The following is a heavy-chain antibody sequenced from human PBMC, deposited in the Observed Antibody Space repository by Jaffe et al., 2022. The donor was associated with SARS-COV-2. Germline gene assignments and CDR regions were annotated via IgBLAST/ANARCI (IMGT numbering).Heavy chain of an antibody. D-gene: IGHD3-16*01. J-gene: IGHJ4*02. V-gene: IGHV3-7*01. CDR2: IKQDGSEK. CDR1: GFTFSSYW. Sequence: EVQLVESGGGLVQPGGSLRLSCAASGFTFSSYWMSWVRQAPGKGLEWVANIKQDGSEKYYVDSVKGRFTISRDNAKNSLYLQMNSLRAEDTAVYYCAGIMITFGGGYDFDYWGQGTLVTVSS. CDR3: AGIMITFGGGYDFDY.